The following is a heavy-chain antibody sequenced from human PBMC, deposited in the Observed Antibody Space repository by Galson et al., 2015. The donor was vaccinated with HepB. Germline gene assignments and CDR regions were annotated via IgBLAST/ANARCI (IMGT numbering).Heavy chain of an antibody. CDR2: TSSSSIYT. D-gene: IGHD4-17*01. Sequence: SLRLSCAASGFTFSDYYMSWIRQAPGKGLEWISYTSSSSIYTNYADSVKGRFTISRDNAKNSLYLQMNSLRAEDTAVYYCARVADVDYGDHSHFDHWGQGTLVTVSS. CDR3: ARVADVDYGDHSHFDH. J-gene: IGHJ4*02. V-gene: IGHV3-11*06. CDR1: GFTFSDYY.